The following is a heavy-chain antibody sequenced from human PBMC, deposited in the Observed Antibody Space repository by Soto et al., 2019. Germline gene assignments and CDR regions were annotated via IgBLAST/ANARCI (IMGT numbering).Heavy chain of an antibody. V-gene: IGHV3-21*01. D-gene: IGHD2-21*02. J-gene: IGHJ5*02. CDR1: GFTFSGYS. CDR3: ARHRGGDSSRPT. Sequence: GGSLRLSCAASGFTFSGYSMNWVRQSPGKGLEGVASISEASDYIFYADSVKGRFTISRENARNSLYLQMRSLRDEETAVYYCARHRGGDSSRPTWGQGALGTVSS. CDR2: ISEASDYI.